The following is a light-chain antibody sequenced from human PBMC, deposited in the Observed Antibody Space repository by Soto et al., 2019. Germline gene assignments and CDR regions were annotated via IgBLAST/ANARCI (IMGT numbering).Light chain of an antibody. CDR2: GAS. CDR1: QSVSTN. CDR3: QQYNNWLWT. Sequence: EIVMTQSTATLSVSPGERATLSWRATQSVSTNLARYQQTPGQAPRLLPYGASTRATGIPARFSASGSGTEFTLTISTLQSEDFAVYYCQQYNNWLWTFGQGTKVDIK. J-gene: IGKJ1*01. V-gene: IGKV3-15*01.